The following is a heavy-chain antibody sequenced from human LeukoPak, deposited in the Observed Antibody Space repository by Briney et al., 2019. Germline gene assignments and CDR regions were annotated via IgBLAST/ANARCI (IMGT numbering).Heavy chain of an antibody. D-gene: IGHD3-10*01. CDR3: ARDLSYSLEY. Sequence: GGSLRLSCAASGFTFNNYWMHWVRQAPGKGLVWVSRIKSDGSSTTYADSVKGRFTISRGNAKNTLYLQMNSLRAEDTAVYYCARDLSYSLEYWGQGTLVTVSS. CDR2: IKSDGSST. CDR1: GFTFNNYW. V-gene: IGHV3-74*01. J-gene: IGHJ4*02.